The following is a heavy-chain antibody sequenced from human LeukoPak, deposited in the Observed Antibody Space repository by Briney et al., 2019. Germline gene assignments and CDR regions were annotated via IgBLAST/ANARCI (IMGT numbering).Heavy chain of an antibody. D-gene: IGHD1-14*01. CDR2: IYHSGST. Sequence: PSETLSLTCAVSGGSVSNNNWWSWVRQPPGKGLEWIGEIYHSGSTNYNSSLKSRVTISVDTSKNQFSLRVDSVTAADTAVYYCARDLYDDNRCFDFWGQGILVTVSS. CDR1: GGSVSNNNW. V-gene: IGHV4-4*02. CDR3: ARDLYDDNRCFDF. J-gene: IGHJ4*02.